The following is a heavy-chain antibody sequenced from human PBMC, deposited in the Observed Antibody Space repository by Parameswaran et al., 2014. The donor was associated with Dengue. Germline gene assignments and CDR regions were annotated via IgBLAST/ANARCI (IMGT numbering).Heavy chain of an antibody. CDR3: ARETHSPQWLVPQSHYYFDY. CDR1: GGSISSGDYY. V-gene: IGHV4-30-4*01. Sequence: LSCTVSGGSISSGDYYWSWIRQPPGKGLEWIGYIYYSGSTYYNPSLKSRVTISVDTSKNQFSLKLSSVTAADTAVYYCARETHSPQWLVPQSHYYFDYWGQGTLVTVSS. J-gene: IGHJ4*02. D-gene: IGHD6-19*01. CDR2: IYYSGST.